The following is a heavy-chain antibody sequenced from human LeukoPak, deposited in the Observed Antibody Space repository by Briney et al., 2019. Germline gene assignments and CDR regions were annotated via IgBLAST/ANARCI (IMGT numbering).Heavy chain of an antibody. V-gene: IGHV4-34*01. Sequence: SETLSLTCAVCGGSFSGYYWSWIRQPPGKVLEWIGEINHSGSTNYNPSLKSRVTISVDTSKNQFSLKLSSVTAADTAVYYCARGRSIRSSRWLDTTSKEFDYWGQGTLVTVSS. CDR1: GGSFSGYY. CDR3: ARGRSIRSSRWLDTTSKEFDY. CDR2: INHSGST. J-gene: IGHJ4*02. D-gene: IGHD6-19*01.